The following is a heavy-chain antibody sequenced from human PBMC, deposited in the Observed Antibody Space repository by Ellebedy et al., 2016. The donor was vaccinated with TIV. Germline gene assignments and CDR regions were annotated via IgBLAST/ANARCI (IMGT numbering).Heavy chain of an antibody. Sequence: PGGSLRLSCQASGFSPPGSDLHWVRRPAGKGLEWVSPSGAAGDTYYPDSVRGRFTISRESAKNSFYLQMNSLTAGDTAVYYCARGGPGGDNWFFGLWGRGTRVTVSS. CDR2: SGAAGDT. J-gene: IGHJ2*01. CDR3: ARGGPGGDNWFFGL. D-gene: IGHD3-10*01. V-gene: IGHV3-13*01. CDR1: GFSPPGSD.